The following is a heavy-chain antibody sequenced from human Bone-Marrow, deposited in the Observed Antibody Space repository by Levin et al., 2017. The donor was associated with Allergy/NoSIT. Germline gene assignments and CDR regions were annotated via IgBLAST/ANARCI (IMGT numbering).Heavy chain of an antibody. D-gene: IGHD3-10*01. J-gene: IGHJ3*02. CDR2: IIPIFGTA. Sequence: SVKVSCKASGGTFSNYAITWVRQAPGQGLEWVGRIIPIFGTANYAQTFQGRVTITADESTSIAYLALSSLTSEDTAVYYCAGETNYGSGSHYNIDAFDIWGQGTMVTVSS. CDR3: AGETNYGSGSHYNIDAFDI. V-gene: IGHV1-69*13. CDR1: GGTFSNYA.